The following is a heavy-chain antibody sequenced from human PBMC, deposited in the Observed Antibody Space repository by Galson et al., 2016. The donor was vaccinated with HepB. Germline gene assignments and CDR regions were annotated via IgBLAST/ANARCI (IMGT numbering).Heavy chain of an antibody. CDR1: GGTFSSSSYY. J-gene: IGHJ5*02. D-gene: IGHD3-16*01. CDR2: MYYRGSA. CDR3: ARSSYGPFNWFDP. V-gene: IGHV4-39*01. Sequence: SETLSLTCTVSGGTFSSSSYYWSWIRQPPGKGLEWIGYMYYRGSAYYNSSLKSRVTISGDTSKNQFSLNLRSVTATDTAVYYCARSSYGPFNWFDPWGQGVLVTVSS.